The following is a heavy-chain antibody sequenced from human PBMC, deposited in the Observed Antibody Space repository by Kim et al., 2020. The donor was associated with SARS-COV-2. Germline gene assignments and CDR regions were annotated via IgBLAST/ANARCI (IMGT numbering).Heavy chain of an antibody. Sequence: SETLSLTCAVSGGSISSSNWWSWVRQPPGKGLEWIGEIYHSGSTNYNPSLKSRVTISVDKSKNQFSLKLRSVTAADTAVYYCARVGKIGYSSSWYERPYYFDYWGQGTLVTVSS. V-gene: IGHV4-4*02. CDR3: ARVGKIGYSSSWYERPYYFDY. J-gene: IGHJ4*02. D-gene: IGHD6-13*01. CDR1: GGSISSSNW. CDR2: IYHSGST.